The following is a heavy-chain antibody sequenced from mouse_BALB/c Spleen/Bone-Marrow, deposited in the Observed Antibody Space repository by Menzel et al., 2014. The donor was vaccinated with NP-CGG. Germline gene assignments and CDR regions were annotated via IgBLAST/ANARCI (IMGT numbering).Heavy chain of an antibody. CDR2: ISSGGSYT. J-gene: IGHJ3*01. Sequence: EVQGVESGGDLVKPGGSLKLSCAASGFTFSSYGMSWVRQTPDKRLEWVATISSGGSYTYYPDSVKGRFTISRDNAKNXLXXXXXXXKSEDTAMYYCARQEITTRNAWFAYWGQGTLVTVSA. CDR3: ARQEITTRNAWFAY. D-gene: IGHD2-4*01. CDR1: GFTFSSYG. V-gene: IGHV5-6*01.